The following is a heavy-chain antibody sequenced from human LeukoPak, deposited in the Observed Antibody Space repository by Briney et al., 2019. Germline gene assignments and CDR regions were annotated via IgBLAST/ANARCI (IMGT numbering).Heavy chain of an antibody. CDR1: GYTFFSYG. V-gene: IGHV1-18*01. CDR3: AKDRIGVAGTAPEY. Sequence: ASVKVSCKASGYTFFSYGISWVRQAPGQGLEWMGWISGYNGVTNYAQKLQGRVTMTTDTSTTTVYMELRSLRSDDTAVYYCAKDRIGVAGTAPEYWGQGTLVTVSS. J-gene: IGHJ4*02. CDR2: ISGYNGVT. D-gene: IGHD6-19*01.